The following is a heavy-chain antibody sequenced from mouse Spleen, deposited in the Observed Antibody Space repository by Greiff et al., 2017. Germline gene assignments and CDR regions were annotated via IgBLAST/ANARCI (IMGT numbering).Heavy chain of an antibody. CDR3: ARRGTTAHWYFDV. Sequence: EVNVVESGGGLVKPGGSLKLSCAASGFAFSSYDMSWVRQTPERRLEWVAYISSGGGSTYYPDTVKGRFTISRDNAKNTLYLQMSSLKSEDTAMYYCARRGTTAHWYFDVWGAGTTVTVSS. CDR2: ISSGGGST. CDR1: GFAFSSYD. D-gene: IGHD1-2*01. V-gene: IGHV5-12-1*01. J-gene: IGHJ1*01.